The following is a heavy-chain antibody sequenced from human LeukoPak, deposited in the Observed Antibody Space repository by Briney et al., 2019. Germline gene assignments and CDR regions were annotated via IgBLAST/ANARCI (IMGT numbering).Heavy chain of an antibody. J-gene: IGHJ6*02. Sequence: ASVKVSCKASGYTLTGYYMHWARQAPGQGLEWMGWINPNSGGTNYAQKFQGRVTMTRDTSISTAYMELSSLRSDDTAVYYCARLPAAGTTSYYYYGMDVWGQGTTVTVSS. V-gene: IGHV1-2*02. CDR2: INPNSGGT. CDR3: ARLPAAGTTSYYYYGMDV. CDR1: GYTLTGYY. D-gene: IGHD2-2*01.